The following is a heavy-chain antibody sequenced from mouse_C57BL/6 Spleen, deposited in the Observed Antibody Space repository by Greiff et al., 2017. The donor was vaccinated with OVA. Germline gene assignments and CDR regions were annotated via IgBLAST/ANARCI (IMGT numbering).Heavy chain of an antibody. CDR2: ISSGGSYT. J-gene: IGHJ2*01. D-gene: IGHD1-1*01. CDR1: GFTFSSYG. V-gene: IGHV5-6*01. CDR3: ARPGGSSSYFDY. Sequence: EVHLVESGGDLVKPGGSLKLSCAASGFTFSSYGMSWVRQTPDKRLEWVATISSGGSYTYYPDSVKGRFTISRDNAKNTLYLQMSSLKSEDTAMYYCARPGGSSSYFDYWGQGTTLTVSS.